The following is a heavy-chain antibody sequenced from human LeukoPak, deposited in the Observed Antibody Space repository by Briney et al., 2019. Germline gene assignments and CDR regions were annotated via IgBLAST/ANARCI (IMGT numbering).Heavy chain of an antibody. J-gene: IGHJ5*02. CDR1: GYTFTSYG. V-gene: IGHV1-46*01. CDR3: ARDQGLDNWFDP. Sequence: ASVKVSCKASGYTFTSYGISWVRQAPGQGLEWMGIINPSGGSTSYAQKFQGRVTMTRDTSTSTVYMELSSLRSEDTAVYYCARDQGLDNWFDPWGQGTLVTVSS. CDR2: INPSGGST.